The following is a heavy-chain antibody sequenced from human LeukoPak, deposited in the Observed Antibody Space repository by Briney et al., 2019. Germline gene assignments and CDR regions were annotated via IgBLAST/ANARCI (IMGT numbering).Heavy chain of an antibody. Sequence: LAGRSLRLSCAASGFTFSSSAISWVRQAPGKWLEWVSAIIGSGGSTYYADSVKGRFTISRDNSKNTLYLQMNSLRAEDTDVYYCAKAPPTPLYYYYYMDVWGKGTTVTVSS. CDR2: IIGSGGST. J-gene: IGHJ6*03. V-gene: IGHV3-23*01. CDR1: GFTFSSSA. CDR3: AKAPPTPLYYYYYMDV.